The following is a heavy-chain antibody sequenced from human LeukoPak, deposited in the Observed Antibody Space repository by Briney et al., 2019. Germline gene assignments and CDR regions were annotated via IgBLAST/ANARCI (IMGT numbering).Heavy chain of an antibody. D-gene: IGHD6-13*01. J-gene: IGHJ3*02. CDR1: GGTFSSYA. V-gene: IGHV1-69*01. CDR2: IIPIFGTA. CDR3: ARVMSSSWSRRSGVVAFDI. Sequence: SVKVSCTASGGTFSSYAISWVRQAPGQGLGWMGGIIPIFGTANYAQKFQGRVTITAGESTSTAYMELSSLRSEDTAVYYCARVMSSSWSRRSGVVAFDIWGQGTMVTVSS.